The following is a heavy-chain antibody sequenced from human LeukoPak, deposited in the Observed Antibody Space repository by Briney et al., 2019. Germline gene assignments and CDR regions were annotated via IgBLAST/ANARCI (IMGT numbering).Heavy chain of an antibody. V-gene: IGHV4-61*01. J-gene: IGHJ4*02. CDR3: AREEWELLAFDY. D-gene: IGHD1-26*01. CDR1: GGSVSSGSYY. CDR2: IYYSGST. Sequence: PSETLSLTCTVSGGSVSSGSYYWSWIRQPPGKGLEWIGYIYYSGSTNYNPSLKSRVTISVDTSKNQFSLKLSSVTAADTAVYYCAREEWELLAFDYWGQGTLVTVSS.